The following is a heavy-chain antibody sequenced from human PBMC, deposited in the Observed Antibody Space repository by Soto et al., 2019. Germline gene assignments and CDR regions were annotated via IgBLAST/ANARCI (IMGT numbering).Heavy chain of an antibody. J-gene: IGHJ6*02. D-gene: IGHD2-2*01. CDR1: GFTFSGSA. Sequence: HPGGSLRLSCAASGFTFSGSAMHWVRQASGKGLEWVGRIRSKANSYATAYAASVKGRFTISRDDSKNTAYLQMNSLKTEDTAVYYCTSYCSSTSCNDYYYYGMDVWGQGTTVTVSS. CDR2: IRSKANSYAT. V-gene: IGHV3-73*01. CDR3: TSYCSSTSCNDYYYYGMDV.